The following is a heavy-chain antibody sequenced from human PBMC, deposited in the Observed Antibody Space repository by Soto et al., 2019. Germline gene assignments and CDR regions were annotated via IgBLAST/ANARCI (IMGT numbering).Heavy chain of an antibody. Sequence: ASVKVSCKASGYTFTSYGISWVLQAPGQGLEWMGWISAYNGNTNYAQKLQGRVTMTTDTSTSTAYMELRSLRSDDTAVYYCARAGYCTNGVCRSMDVWGQGTTVTVSS. V-gene: IGHV1-18*01. CDR2: ISAYNGNT. CDR1: GYTFTSYG. D-gene: IGHD2-8*01. CDR3: ARAGYCTNGVCRSMDV. J-gene: IGHJ6*02.